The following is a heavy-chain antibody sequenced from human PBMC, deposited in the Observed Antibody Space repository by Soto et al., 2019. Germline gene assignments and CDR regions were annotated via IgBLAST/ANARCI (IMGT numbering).Heavy chain of an antibody. Sequence: GPTLVNPTQTLTLTCSFTGFSLSSSGAGVGWFRQSPGKALEWLALIYWNDEIRYSPSLASRLTITKDTSKDQVVLTLTNLGPVDTATYYSSHLDLRGFSDYTHGWDVCGHVTSVTVSS. J-gene: IGHJ6*02. CDR1: GFSLSSSGAG. CDR2: IYWNDEI. CDR3: SHLDLRGFSDYTHGWDV. V-gene: IGHV2-5*01. D-gene: IGHD4-17*01.